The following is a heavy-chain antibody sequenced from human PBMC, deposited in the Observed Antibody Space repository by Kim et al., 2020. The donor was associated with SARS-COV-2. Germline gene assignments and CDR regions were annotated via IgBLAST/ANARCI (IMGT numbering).Heavy chain of an antibody. CDR2: MYYSGSS. V-gene: IGHV4-39*01. CDR3: ARHLADYFSPLTP. Sequence: SETLSLTCTVSGGSISSSSYYWGWIRQPPGKGLEWIGNMYYSGSSYYNPSLKSRVTISVDTSKNQFSMKLSSVTAEDTAVYYCARHLADYFSPLTPWG. J-gene: IGHJ5*02. D-gene: IGHD2-21*02. CDR1: GGSISSSSYY.